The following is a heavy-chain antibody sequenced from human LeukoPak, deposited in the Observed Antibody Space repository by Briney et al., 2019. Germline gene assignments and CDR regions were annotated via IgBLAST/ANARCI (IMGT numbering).Heavy chain of an antibody. V-gene: IGHV3-30*18. CDR2: IPSDGSYT. J-gene: IGHJ4*02. Sequence: PGRSLRLSCAASGFNFNSHGMHWVRQAPGRGLEWVALIPSDGSYTYYADSVKGRFTISRDNANNTLYLQMISLRVEDTAVYFCAKRPISGNDKSFDYWGQGTLVTVSS. CDR1: GFNFNSHG. D-gene: IGHD3-3*01. CDR3: AKRPISGNDKSFDY.